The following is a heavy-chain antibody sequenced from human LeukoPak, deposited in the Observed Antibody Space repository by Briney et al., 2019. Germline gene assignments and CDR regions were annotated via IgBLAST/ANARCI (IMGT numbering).Heavy chain of an antibody. J-gene: IGHJ4*02. V-gene: IGHV1-2*02. Sequence: ASVKVSCKASGYTFTGYYMHWVRQAPGQGLEWMGWINPNSGGTNYAQKLQGRVTMTTDTSTSTAYMELRSLRSDDTAVYYCARAPRSGSYPPDYFDYWGQGTLVTVSS. D-gene: IGHD1-26*01. CDR2: INPNSGGT. CDR3: ARAPRSGSYPPDYFDY. CDR1: GYTFTGYY.